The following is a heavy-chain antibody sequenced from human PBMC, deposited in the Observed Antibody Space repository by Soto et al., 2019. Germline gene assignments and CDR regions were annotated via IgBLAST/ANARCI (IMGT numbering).Heavy chain of an antibody. V-gene: IGHV1-69*06. J-gene: IGHJ4*02. CDR2: TGSGTGPG. Sequence: QVQLVQSGTEVKKPGSSVKVSCKSSGGSLSTNPISWVRQAPVQGLEWMGGTGSGTGPGNHAQKFQGRLTVTAEKSTSTVYMELTNLASEDTAVYYCARRDSGGFYPFFDSWGQGTLVTVSS. CDR3: ARRDSGGFYPFFDS. D-gene: IGHD2-15*01. CDR1: GGSLSTNP.